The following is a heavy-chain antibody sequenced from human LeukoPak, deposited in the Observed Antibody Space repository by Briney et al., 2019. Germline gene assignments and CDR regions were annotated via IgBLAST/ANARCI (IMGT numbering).Heavy chain of an antibody. D-gene: IGHD1-26*01. CDR3: ARALIVGATSGLDAFDI. J-gene: IGHJ3*02. CDR2: IHYSGST. V-gene: IGHV4-59*12. CDR1: GGSISSYY. Sequence: SETLSLTCTVSGGSISSYYWSWIRQPPGKGLEWIGYIHYSGSTNYNPSLKSRVTMSVDTSKNQFSLKLSSVTAADTAVYYCARALIVGATSGLDAFDIWGQGTMVTVSS.